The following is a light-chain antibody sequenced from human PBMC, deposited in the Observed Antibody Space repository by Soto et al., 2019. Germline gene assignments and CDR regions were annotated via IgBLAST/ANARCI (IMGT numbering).Light chain of an antibody. CDR1: QSIANF. CDR3: QQSYSSLWT. CDR2: GTS. Sequence: DIQVTQSPSSLSAPVGDRVTITCRASQSIANFLNWYQQKPGKAPKLVIYGTSTLQSGVPSRFSGSGSGTDFTLTISRLQREDFATYYCQQSYSSLWTFGQGTEVDI. J-gene: IGKJ1*01. V-gene: IGKV1-39*01.